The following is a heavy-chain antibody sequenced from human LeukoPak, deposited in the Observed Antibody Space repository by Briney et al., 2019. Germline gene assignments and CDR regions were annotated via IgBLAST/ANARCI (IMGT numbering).Heavy chain of an antibody. CDR3: ARRKGSSWSPY. V-gene: IGHV1-8*01. Sequence: ASVTLSFTASGYAFTINDINWVRQPPGPGNERMGWMNPNSSNTGYSQNFHGRITMTRDTSISTAYMELSSLRSGDTAVYYCARRKGSSWSPYWGQGTLVTVST. CDR1: GYAFTIND. CDR2: MNPNSSNT. D-gene: IGHD6-13*01. J-gene: IGHJ4*02.